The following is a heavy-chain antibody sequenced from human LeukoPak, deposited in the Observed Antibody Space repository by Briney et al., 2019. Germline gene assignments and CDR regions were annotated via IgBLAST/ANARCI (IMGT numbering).Heavy chain of an antibody. CDR1: GFTFSNFG. D-gene: IGHD3-10*01. CDR3: AKERDYRVSTSCDY. V-gene: IGHV3-30*18. Sequence: GGSLRLSCAASGFTFSNFGMHWVRQAPGKGLEWMAVISYDGKVTYYAASVKGRFTISRDNSKNTLYLQMTSLRGEDTALYYCAKERDYRVSTSCDYWGQGTQVTVSS. J-gene: IGHJ4*02. CDR2: ISYDGKVT.